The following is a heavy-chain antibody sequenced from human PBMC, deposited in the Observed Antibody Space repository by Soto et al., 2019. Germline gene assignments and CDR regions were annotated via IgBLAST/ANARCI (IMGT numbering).Heavy chain of an antibody. CDR2: IWYDGSNK. CDR3: AGPTGLRDYYYVMDV. Sequence: PGGSLRLSCAASGFTFSSYGMHWVRQAPGKGLEWVAVIWYDGSNKYYADSVKGRFTISRDNSKTTPYLQMNSLRAEDTAVYYCAGPTGLRDYYYVMDVWSQGTTVTVSS. CDR1: GFTFSSYG. J-gene: IGHJ6*02. D-gene: IGHD4-17*01. V-gene: IGHV3-33*01.